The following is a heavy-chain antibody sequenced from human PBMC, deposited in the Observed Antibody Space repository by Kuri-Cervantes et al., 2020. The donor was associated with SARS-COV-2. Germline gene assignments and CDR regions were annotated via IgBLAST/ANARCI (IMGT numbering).Heavy chain of an antibody. D-gene: IGHD4-23*01. V-gene: IGHV1-8*01. CDR1: GYTFTSYD. CDR3: ARAGSYGGNPYYFDY. Sequence: ASVKVSCKASGYTFTSYDINWVRQATGQGLEWMGWMNPNSGNTNYAQKLQGRVTMTTDTSTSTAYMELRSLRSEDTAVYYCARAGSYGGNPYYFDYWGQGTLVTVSS. J-gene: IGHJ4*02. CDR2: MNPNSGNT.